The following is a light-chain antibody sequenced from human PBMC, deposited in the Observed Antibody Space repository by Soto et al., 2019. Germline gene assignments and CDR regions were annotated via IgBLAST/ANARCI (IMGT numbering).Light chain of an antibody. CDR1: QSIRSY. CDR2: AAS. CDR3: QQSYSTPLT. Sequence: DIQMTQSPSSLSASVGDRVTITCRASQSIRSYLNWYQQKQGKAPKLLIYAASSLQSRVPSRFSGSGSGTDFTLTISSLQPEDFATYYCQQSYSTPLTFGGGTKVEIK. J-gene: IGKJ4*01. V-gene: IGKV1-39*01.